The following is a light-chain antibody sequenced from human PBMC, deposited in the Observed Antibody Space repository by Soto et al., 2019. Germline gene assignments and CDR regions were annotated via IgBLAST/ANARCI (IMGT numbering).Light chain of an antibody. J-gene: IGKJ1*01. V-gene: IGKV3D-15*01. CDR1: QSVSSN. CDR3: QERTGWPPWT. Sequence: EIVMTQSPATLSVSPGERATLSCSASQSVSSNLAWYQQKPGQAPRLLIYGASTRASGFPARFSGSGSGTDFTLTISSLEPEDFAVYYCQERTGWPPWTFGQGTKVDIK. CDR2: GAS.